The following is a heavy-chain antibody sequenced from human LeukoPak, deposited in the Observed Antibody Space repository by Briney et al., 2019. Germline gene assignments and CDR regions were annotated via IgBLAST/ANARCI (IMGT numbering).Heavy chain of an antibody. D-gene: IGHD2-15*01. CDR3: AIQFGVVAATKS. Sequence: PGGSLRLSCAASGFTFSSYVMHWVRQAPGKGLEWVSSISSSSSYIYYADSVKGRFTISRDNAKNSLYLQMNSLRAEDTAVYYCAIQFGVVAATKSWGQGTLVTVSS. CDR2: ISSSSSYI. J-gene: IGHJ4*02. CDR1: GFTFSSYV. V-gene: IGHV3-21*01.